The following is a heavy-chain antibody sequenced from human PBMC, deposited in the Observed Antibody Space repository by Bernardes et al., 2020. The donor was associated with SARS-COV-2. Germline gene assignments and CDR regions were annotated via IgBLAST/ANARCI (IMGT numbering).Heavy chain of an antibody. CDR3: ARGGSYDGSGYYYPDIFDI. J-gene: IGHJ3*02. CDR2: IYTSGST. CDR1: GGSISSYY. Sequence: SETLSLTCTVSGGSISSYYWSWIRQPAGKGLEWIGRIYTSGSTNYNPSLKSRVTMSVDTSRNQFSLKLSSVTAADTAVYYCARGGSYDGSGYYYPDIFDIWGQGTKVTVSS. V-gene: IGHV4-4*07. D-gene: IGHD3-22*01.